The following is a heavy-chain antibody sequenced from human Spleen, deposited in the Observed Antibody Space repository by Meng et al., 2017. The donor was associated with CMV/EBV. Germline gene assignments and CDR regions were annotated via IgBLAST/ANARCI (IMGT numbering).Heavy chain of an antibody. V-gene: IGHV3-74*01. D-gene: IGHD3-3*01. CDR3: ARGLEEFLGWEMGY. CDR1: GFTNRNYL. CDR2: IDDKWRSA. Sequence: VSLVCPRSSFVLPGCSLGLSFVVCGFTNRNYLMHLVRQVPDKGLEWLSRIDDKWRSASYADSVSGRFTISRDDAKNTLYLQMNSLRVEDTAVYYCARGLEEFLGWEMGYWGHGTLVTVSS. J-gene: IGHJ4*01.